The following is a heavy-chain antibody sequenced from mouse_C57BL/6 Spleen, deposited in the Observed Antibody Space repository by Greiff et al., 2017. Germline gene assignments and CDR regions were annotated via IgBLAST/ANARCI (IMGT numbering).Heavy chain of an antibody. V-gene: IGHV14-2*01. CDR3: ARSGPPGYFDV. J-gene: IGHJ1*03. CDR1: GFNIKDYY. CDR2: IDPEDGET. Sequence: VQLQQSGAELVKPGASVKLSCTASGFNIKDYYMHWVKQRTEQGLEWIGRIDPEDGETKYAPKFPGKATITADTSSNTAYLQLSSLTSEDTAVYYCARSGPPGYFDVWGTGTTVTVSS.